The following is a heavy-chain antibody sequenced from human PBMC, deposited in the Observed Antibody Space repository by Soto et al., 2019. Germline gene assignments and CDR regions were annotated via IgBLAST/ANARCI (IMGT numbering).Heavy chain of an antibody. CDR3: AREFAPGYSSSWYWFDP. J-gene: IGHJ5*02. CDR1: GYTFTSYY. D-gene: IGHD6-13*01. V-gene: IGHV1-46*01. CDR2: INPSGGST. Sequence: ASVKVSFKASGYTFTSYYMHWVRQAPGQGLEWMGIINPSGGSTSYAQKFQGRVTMTRDTSTSTVYMELSSLRSEDTAVYYCAREFAPGYSSSWYWFDPWGQGTLVTVSS.